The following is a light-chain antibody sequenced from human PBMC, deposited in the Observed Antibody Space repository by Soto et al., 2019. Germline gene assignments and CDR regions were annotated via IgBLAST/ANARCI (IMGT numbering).Light chain of an antibody. CDR1: SSDVGAYNY. J-gene: IGLJ2*01. CDR2: DVN. V-gene: IGLV2-14*01. Sequence: QSALTQPASVSGSPGQSITISCTGTSSDVGAYNYVSWYQQHPGKAPKLMIYDVNNRPSGVSNRFSGSKSGNTASLTISGLQAEDEAHYYCSSYTTSTHVLFCGGTKLTVL. CDR3: SSYTTSTHVL.